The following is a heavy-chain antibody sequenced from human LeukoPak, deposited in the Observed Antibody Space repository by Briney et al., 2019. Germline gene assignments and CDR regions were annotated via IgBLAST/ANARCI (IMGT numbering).Heavy chain of an antibody. CDR2: IKHSGST. CDR1: GGSFSGYY. J-gene: IGHJ6*02. Sequence: PSETLSLTCAVYGGSFSGYYWSWIRHPPGKGLEWSGEIKHSGSTNYNPSLKSRVTISVDTSKNQFSLTLSSVTAAETAVYYCATGCQFNAAAGDDYYSSYGMDVWGQGTTVTVSS. CDR3: ATGCQFNAAAGDDYYSSYGMDV. V-gene: IGHV4-34*01. D-gene: IGHD6-13*01.